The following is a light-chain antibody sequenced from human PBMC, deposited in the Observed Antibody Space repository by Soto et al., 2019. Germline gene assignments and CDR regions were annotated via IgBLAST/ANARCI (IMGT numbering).Light chain of an antibody. Sequence: QPVLTQSPSASASLGASVKLTCTLSSGHSSYAIGWHQQQPEKGPRFLMKLNSDGSHSKGDGIPDRFSGSSSGAERYLTISSLQSEDEADYYCQTWATGIQVFGGGTKVTVL. J-gene: IGLJ3*02. V-gene: IGLV4-69*02. CDR3: QTWATGIQV. CDR1: SGHSSYA. CDR2: LNSDGSH.